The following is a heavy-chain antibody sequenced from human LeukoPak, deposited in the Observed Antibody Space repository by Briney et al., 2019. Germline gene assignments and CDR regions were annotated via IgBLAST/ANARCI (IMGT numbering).Heavy chain of an antibody. V-gene: IGHV4-59*08. D-gene: IGHD5-18*01. CDR3: ARSSGYSYGYDYFDY. J-gene: IGHJ4*02. CDR2: IYCSGST. CDR1: GGSISRYY. Sequence: SETLSLTCTVSGGSISRYYWSWIRQPPGKGLEWIGYIYCSGSTNYNPSLKSRVTISVDTSKNQFSLKLSSVTAADTAVYYCARSSGYSYGYDYFDYWGQGTLVTVSS.